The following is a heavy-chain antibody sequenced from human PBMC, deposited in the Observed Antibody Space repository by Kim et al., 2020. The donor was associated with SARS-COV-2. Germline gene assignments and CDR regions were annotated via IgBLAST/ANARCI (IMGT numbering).Heavy chain of an antibody. D-gene: IGHD5-18*01. V-gene: IGHV4-31*03. Sequence: SETLSLTCTVSGGSISSGGYYWSWIRQHPGKGLEWIGYIYYSGSTYYNPSLKSRVTISVDTSKNQFSLKLSSVTAADTAVYYCARCPGYSYGNYYYYYGMDVWGQGTTVTVSS. CDR2: IYYSGST. J-gene: IGHJ6*02. CDR1: GGSISSGGYY. CDR3: ARCPGYSYGNYYYYYGMDV.